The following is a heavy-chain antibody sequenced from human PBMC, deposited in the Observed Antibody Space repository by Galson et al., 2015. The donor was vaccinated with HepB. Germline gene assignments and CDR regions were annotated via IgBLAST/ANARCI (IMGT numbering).Heavy chain of an antibody. J-gene: IGHJ4*02. Sequence: LSLTCTVSGGSIRSYYWSWIRQPPGKGLEWIGYIYYSGSTNYNPSLKSRVTISVDTSKNQFSLKLSSVTAADTAVYYCARGKRETYFGYWGQGTLVTVSS. CDR3: ARGKRETYFGY. CDR1: GGSIRSYY. V-gene: IGHV4-59*08. CDR2: IYYSGST.